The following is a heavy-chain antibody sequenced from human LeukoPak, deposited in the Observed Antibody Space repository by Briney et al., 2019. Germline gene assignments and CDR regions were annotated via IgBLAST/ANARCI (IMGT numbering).Heavy chain of an antibody. V-gene: IGHV1-18*01. CDR3: ARGIYFDY. CDR1: GYSFSNFG. CDR2: ISAYNENR. J-gene: IGHJ4*02. Sequence: ASVKVSCKASGYSFSNFGISWVRQAPGEGLEWMGGISAYNENRNYAQKFQGRVTMTTDTSTSTVFMELRSLTSDDTAVYYCARGIYFDYWGQGTLVTVSS.